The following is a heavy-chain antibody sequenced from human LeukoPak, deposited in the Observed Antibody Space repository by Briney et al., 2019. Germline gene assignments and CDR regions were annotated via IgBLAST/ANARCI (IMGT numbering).Heavy chain of an antibody. CDR2: IKSKTDGGTT. Sequence: GGSPRLSCAASGFTFSNAWMSWVRQAPGKGLEWVGRIKSKTDGGTTDYAAPVKGRFTISRDDSKNTLYLQMNSLKTEDTAVYYCTTEKRAVTIFGVVIVNPRLDYWGQGTLVTVSS. CDR3: TTEKRAVTIFGVVIVNPRLDY. D-gene: IGHD3-3*01. V-gene: IGHV3-15*01. J-gene: IGHJ4*02. CDR1: GFTFSNAW.